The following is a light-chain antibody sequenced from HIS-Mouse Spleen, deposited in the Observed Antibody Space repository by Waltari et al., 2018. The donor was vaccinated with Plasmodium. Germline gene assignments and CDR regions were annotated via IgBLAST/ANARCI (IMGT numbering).Light chain of an antibody. J-gene: IGKJ1*01. V-gene: IGKV3-15*01. CDR1: QSVSIN. Sequence: EIVMTQSQATLSVSPGERATLSCRASQSVSINLAWYQQKPGQAPRLLIYGASTRATGIPARFSGSGSGTEFTLTISSMQSEDFAVYYCQQYNNWPRGTFGQGTKVEIK. CDR2: GAS. CDR3: QQYNNWPRGT.